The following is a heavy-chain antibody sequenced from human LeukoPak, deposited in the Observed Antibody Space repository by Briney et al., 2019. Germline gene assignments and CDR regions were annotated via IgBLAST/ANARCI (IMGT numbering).Heavy chain of an antibody. CDR1: GGSISSYY. Sequence: SETLSLTCTVSGGSISSYYWSWIRQPPGEGLGWIGFISYTGSTNYNPSLKSRVTVSVDTSKNQFSLKVTSVTAADTAVYYCARTIKSGNYYWFDPWGQGTLVTVSS. D-gene: IGHD1-26*01. CDR3: ARTIKSGNYYWFDP. CDR2: ISYTGST. V-gene: IGHV4-59*01. J-gene: IGHJ5*02.